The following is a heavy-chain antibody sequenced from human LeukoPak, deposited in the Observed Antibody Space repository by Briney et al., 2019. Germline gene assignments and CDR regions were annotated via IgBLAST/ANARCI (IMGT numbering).Heavy chain of an antibody. CDR2: INHSGST. Sequence: SETLSLTCAVYGGSFSGYYWSWIRQPPGRGLEWIGEINHSGSTNYNPSLKSRVTISVDTSKNQFSLKLSSVTAADTAVYYCARASPLYYDFWSGYSFYFDYWGQGTLATVSS. V-gene: IGHV4-34*01. D-gene: IGHD3-3*01. J-gene: IGHJ4*02. CDR1: GGSFSGYY. CDR3: ARASPLYYDFWSGYSFYFDY.